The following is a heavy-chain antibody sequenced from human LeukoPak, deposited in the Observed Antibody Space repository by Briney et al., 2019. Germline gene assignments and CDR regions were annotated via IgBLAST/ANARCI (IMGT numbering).Heavy chain of an antibody. CDR2: IIPIFGTA. CDR3: AREGGYCTNGVCQYYFDY. CDR1: GYTFTGYY. V-gene: IGHV1-69*13. J-gene: IGHJ4*02. Sequence: SVKVSCKASGYTFTGYYMHWVRQAPGQGLEWMGGIIPIFGTANYAQKFQGRVTITADESTSTAYMELSSLRSEDTAVYYCAREGGYCTNGVCQYYFDYWGQGTLVTVSS. D-gene: IGHD2-8*01.